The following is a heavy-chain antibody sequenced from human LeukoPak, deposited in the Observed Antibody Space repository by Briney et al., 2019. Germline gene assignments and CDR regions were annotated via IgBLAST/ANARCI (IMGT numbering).Heavy chain of an antibody. CDR3: ARGKQNGDILTGYRWNWFDP. V-gene: IGHV4-30-4*01. Sequence: SETLSLTCTVSGGSISSGDYYWSWIRQPPGKGLEWIGYIYYSGSTYYNPSLKSRVTISVDTSKNRFSLKLSSVTAADTAVYYCARGKQNGDILTGYRWNWFDPWGQGTLVTVSS. J-gene: IGHJ5*02. CDR1: GGSISSGDYY. D-gene: IGHD3-9*01. CDR2: IYYSGST.